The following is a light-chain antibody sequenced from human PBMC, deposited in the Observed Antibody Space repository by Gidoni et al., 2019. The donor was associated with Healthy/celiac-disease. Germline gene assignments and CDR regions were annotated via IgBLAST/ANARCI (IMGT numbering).Light chain of an antibody. CDR2: EVS. J-gene: IGLJ2*01. CDR3: CSYAGSSTWV. CDR1: SSDVGSYNL. V-gene: IGLV2-23*02. Sequence: QSALTQPAPVSGSPGKSITISCTGTSSDVGSYNLVSWYQPHPGKAPKLMIYEVSKRPSGVSNRFSGSKSGNTASLTIAELQAEDEADYYCCSYAGSSTWVFGGGTKLTVL.